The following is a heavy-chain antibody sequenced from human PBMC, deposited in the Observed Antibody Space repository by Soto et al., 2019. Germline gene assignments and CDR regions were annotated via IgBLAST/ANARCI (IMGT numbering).Heavy chain of an antibody. D-gene: IGHD3-22*01. CDR3: ARSAQNKWLFPYFDY. J-gene: IGHJ4*02. CDR1: GGSISSGGYY. CDR2: IYYSGST. Sequence: SETLSLTCTVSGGSISSGGYYWSWIRQHPGKGLEWIGYIYYSGSTYYNPSLKSRVTISVDTSKNQFSLKLSSVTAADTAVYYCARSAQNKWLFPYFDYWGQGTLVTVSS. V-gene: IGHV4-31*03.